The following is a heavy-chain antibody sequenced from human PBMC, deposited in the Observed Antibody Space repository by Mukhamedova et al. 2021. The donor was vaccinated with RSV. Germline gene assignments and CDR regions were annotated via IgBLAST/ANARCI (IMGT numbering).Heavy chain of an antibody. CDR3: ARDWSYGFDY. D-gene: IGHD5-18*01. V-gene: IGHV3-30*03. Sequence: EWVAVISFDGNEKYYADAVKGRFTISRDNSKNSLYLQMNSLRGEDTVVYYCARDWSYGFDYWGQGTLVTVSS. CDR2: ISFDGNEK. J-gene: IGHJ4*02.